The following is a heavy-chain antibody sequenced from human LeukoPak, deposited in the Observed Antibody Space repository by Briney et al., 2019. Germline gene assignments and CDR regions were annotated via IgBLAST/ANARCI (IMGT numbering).Heavy chain of an antibody. CDR3: AGGAGWLADY. CDR1: GFTFSPYW. D-gene: IGHD2-15*01. CDR2: IKQDGSEE. Sequence: PGGPLSLSCAASGFTFSPYWMNWFRQAPGKGLEWVAIIKQDGSEELYDGSVEGRFTISRDSGKNSLYLQMNSLRAEDMAVYYCAGGAGWLADYWGQGSLVTVSS. V-gene: IGHV3-7*01. J-gene: IGHJ4*02.